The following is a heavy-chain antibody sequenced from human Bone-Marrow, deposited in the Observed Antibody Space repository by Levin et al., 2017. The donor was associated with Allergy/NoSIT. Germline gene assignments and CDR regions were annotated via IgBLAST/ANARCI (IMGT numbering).Heavy chain of an antibody. CDR3: ATPSLGYCTNGVCRSEDAFDI. CDR1: GYTLTELS. Sequence: GASVKVSCKVSGYTLTELSMHWVRQAPGKGLEWMGGFDPEDGETIYAQKFQGRVTMTEDTSTDTAYMELSSLRSEDTAVYYCATPSLGYCTNGVCRSEDAFDIWGQGTMVTVSS. CDR2: FDPEDGET. D-gene: IGHD2-8*01. V-gene: IGHV1-24*01. J-gene: IGHJ3*02.